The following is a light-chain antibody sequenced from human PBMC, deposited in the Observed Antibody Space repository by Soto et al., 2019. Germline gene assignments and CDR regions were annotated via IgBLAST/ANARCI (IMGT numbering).Light chain of an antibody. V-gene: IGLV2-14*03. CDR3: SSYTTINTVVV. Sequence: QSALTQPASVSGSPGQSITFSCTGTTSDIGAYNYVSWYQHHPGKAPKLLIYDVTARPSGVSDRFSGSKSGTTASLTISGLQAEDEADYFCSSYTTINTVVVFGGGTKLTFL. J-gene: IGLJ3*02. CDR2: DVT. CDR1: TSDIGAYNY.